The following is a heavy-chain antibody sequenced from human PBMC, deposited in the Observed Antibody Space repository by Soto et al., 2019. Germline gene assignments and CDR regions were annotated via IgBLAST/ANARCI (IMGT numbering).Heavy chain of an antibody. CDR2: IHYSGTT. CDR1: GGSMRNYF. V-gene: IGHV4-59*01. D-gene: IGHD6-13*01. Sequence: SETLSLTCTVSGGSMRNYFWTWIRQPPGKGLEWIGYIHYSGTTSFFPSYNPSLRSRVTISEDTSKNQFSLKLLSVTTAGTAVYFCAAGEASSRNLAPYYLDFWGQGTLVTVSS. J-gene: IGHJ4*02. CDR3: AAGEASSRNLAPYYLDF.